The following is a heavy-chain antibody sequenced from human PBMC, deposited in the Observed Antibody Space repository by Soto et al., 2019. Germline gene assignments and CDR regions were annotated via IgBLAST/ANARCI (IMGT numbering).Heavy chain of an antibody. CDR1: GFTFSSYG. D-gene: IGHD3-10*01. V-gene: IGHV3-30*18. J-gene: IGHJ4*02. Sequence: GGSLRLSCAASGFTFSSYGMHWVRRAPGKGLEWVAVISYDGSNKYYADSVKGRFTISRDNSKNTLYLQMNSLRAEDTAVYYCAKGRYYGSGSYSSFDYWGQGTLVTVSS. CDR2: ISYDGSNK. CDR3: AKGRYYGSGSYSSFDY.